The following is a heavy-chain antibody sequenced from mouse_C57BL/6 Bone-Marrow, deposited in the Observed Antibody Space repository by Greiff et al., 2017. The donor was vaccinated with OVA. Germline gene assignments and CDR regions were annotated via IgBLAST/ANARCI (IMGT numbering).Heavy chain of an antibody. J-gene: IGHJ3*01. V-gene: IGHV1-31*01. Sequence: VQLQQSGPELVKPGASVKISCKASGYSFTGYYMHWVKQSHGNILDWIGYIYPYNGVSSYNQKFKGKATLTVDKSSSTAYLEFRRLTSVYSAVDYFAPLIYYDYGAWFAYWGQGTLVTVAA. CDR3: APLIYYDYGAWFAY. D-gene: IGHD2-4*01. CDR2: IYPYNGVS. CDR1: GYSFTGYY.